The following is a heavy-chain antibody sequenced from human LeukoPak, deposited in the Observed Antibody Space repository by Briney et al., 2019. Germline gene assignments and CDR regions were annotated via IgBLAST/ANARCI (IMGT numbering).Heavy chain of an antibody. D-gene: IGHD3-10*01. CDR1: GFTFSSYS. J-gene: IGHJ4*02. V-gene: IGHV3-21*01. CDR2: ISISSSYI. CDR3: ARDFGMVQGVISRELPY. Sequence: GGSLRLSCAASGFTFSSYSMNWVRQAPGKGLEWVSSISISSSYIYYADSVKGRFTISRDNAKNSLYLQMNSLRAEDTAVYYCARDFGMVQGVISRELPYWGQGTLVTVSS.